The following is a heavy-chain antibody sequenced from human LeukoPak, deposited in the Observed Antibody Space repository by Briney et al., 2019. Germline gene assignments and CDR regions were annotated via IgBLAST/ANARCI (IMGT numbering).Heavy chain of an antibody. V-gene: IGHV4-61*02. Sequence: PSETLSLTCTVSGGSISSGSYYGTWIRQPAGKGLEWIGRIYTSGSTNYNPALKSRVTISVDTSKNQFSLKLSSVTAADTAVYYCARASALAGDYWGQGTLVTVSS. CDR2: IYTSGST. J-gene: IGHJ4*02. CDR3: ARASALAGDY. CDR1: GGSISSGSYY. D-gene: IGHD6-19*01.